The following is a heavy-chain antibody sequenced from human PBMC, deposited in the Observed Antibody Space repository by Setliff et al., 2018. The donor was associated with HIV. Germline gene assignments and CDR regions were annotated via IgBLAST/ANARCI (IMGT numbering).Heavy chain of an antibody. CDR2: IYHSGST. CDR3: ARCAYYNFWSGYYCDY. D-gene: IGHD3-3*01. J-gene: IGHJ4*02. CDR1: GGSISSSNW. V-gene: IGHV4-4*02. Sequence: PSETLSLTCAVSGGSISSSNWWRWVRQPPGKGLEWIGEIYHSGSTNYNPSLKSRVTISVDKSKNQFSLKLSSVTAADTAVYYCARCAYYNFWSGYYCDYWGQGTLVTVSS.